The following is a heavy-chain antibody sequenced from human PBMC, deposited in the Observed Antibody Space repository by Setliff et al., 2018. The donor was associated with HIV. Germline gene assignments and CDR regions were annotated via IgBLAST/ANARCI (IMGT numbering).Heavy chain of an antibody. D-gene: IGHD6-6*01. CDR3: ARGHSSSTNWFFDL. V-gene: IGHV1-2*06. J-gene: IGHJ2*01. CDR1: GYTFTGYY. Sequence: ASVKVSCKASGYTFTGYYMHWVRQAPGQGLEWMGRINPNSGGTNYARKFQGRVTMTRDTSITTAYMELSRLRSDDTAVYYCARGHSSSTNWFFDLWGRGTLVTVSS. CDR2: INPNSGGT.